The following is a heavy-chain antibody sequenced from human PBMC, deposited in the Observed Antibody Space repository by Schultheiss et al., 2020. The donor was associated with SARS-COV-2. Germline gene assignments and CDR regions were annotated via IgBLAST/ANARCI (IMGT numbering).Heavy chain of an antibody. J-gene: IGHJ4*02. CDR1: GYTFTGYY. Sequence: ASVKVSCKASGYTFTGYYMHWVRQAPGQGLEWMGWISAYNGNTNYAQKLQGRVTMTTDTSTSTAYMELRSLRSDDTAVYYCARVRYYDSSGGEPRDYWGQGTLVTVSS. D-gene: IGHD3-22*01. CDR2: ISAYNGNT. V-gene: IGHV1-18*04. CDR3: ARVRYYDSSGGEPRDY.